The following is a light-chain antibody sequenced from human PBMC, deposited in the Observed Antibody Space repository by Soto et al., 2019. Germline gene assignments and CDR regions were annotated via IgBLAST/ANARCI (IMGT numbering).Light chain of an antibody. CDR3: GTWDSSLSAV. V-gene: IGLV1-51*01. CDR2: DNN. J-gene: IGLJ2*01. CDR1: SSNIGNNY. Sequence: QSVLTQPPSVSAAPGQKVTISCSGSSSNIGNNYVSWYQQLPGTAPKLLIYDNNKRPSGIPDRFSGSKSGTSATLGITGLQTWDEADYYCGTWDSSLSAVFGGGTKRSVL.